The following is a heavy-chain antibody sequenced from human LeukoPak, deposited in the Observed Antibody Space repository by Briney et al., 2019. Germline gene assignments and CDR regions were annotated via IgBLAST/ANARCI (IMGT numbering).Heavy chain of an antibody. D-gene: IGHD1-14*01. CDR2: IRYDGSNK. J-gene: IGHJ6*03. Sequence: GGSLRLSCAASGFTFSSYGMHWVRQAPGKGLEWVAFIRYDGSNKYYADSVKGRFTISRDNSKNTLYLQMNSLRAEDTAVYYCARRYRLSHYYYYMDVWGKGTTVTVSS. CDR1: GFTFSSYG. V-gene: IGHV3-30*02. CDR3: ARRYRLSHYYYYMDV.